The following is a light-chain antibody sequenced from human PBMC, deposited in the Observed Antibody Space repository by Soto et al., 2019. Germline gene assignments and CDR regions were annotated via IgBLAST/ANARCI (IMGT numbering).Light chain of an antibody. CDR1: QDISNY. J-gene: IGKJ5*01. V-gene: IGKV1-33*01. CDR2: DAS. CDR3: QPYDNPPLT. Sequence: DIHITRSPSSLSASVGDRVTITCQASQDISNYLNWYQQKPGKAPKLLIYDASNLGTGVPSRFSGSGSGTDFTFTISRLQPEDIATYYCQPYDNPPLTFGQGTRLEIK.